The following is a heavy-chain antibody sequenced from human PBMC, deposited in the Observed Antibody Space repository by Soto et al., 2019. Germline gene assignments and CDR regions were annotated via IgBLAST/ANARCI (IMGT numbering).Heavy chain of an antibody. CDR3: AREIFAAAYAATSAFDL. V-gene: IGHV3-23*01. Sequence: GGSLRLSCAASGFTLSSHAMGWLRQAPGTGPEWVAFVDGSGYDTSYAESVKGRFTVSRDNSDNSLYLHMDSLRAEDTGRYFCAREIFAAAYAATSAFDLWGQGALVTVSS. D-gene: IGHD2-8*01. CDR1: GFTLSSHA. J-gene: IGHJ4*02. CDR2: VDGSGYDT.